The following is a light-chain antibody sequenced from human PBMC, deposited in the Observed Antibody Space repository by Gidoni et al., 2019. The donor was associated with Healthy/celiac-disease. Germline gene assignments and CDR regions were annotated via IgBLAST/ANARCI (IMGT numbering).Light chain of an antibody. CDR3: QQSYSTPRT. CDR2: AAS. Sequence: DIQMTQSPSSLSAPVGDRVTITCRASQSISSYLHWYQQKPGKAPKLLIYAASSLQSGVPSRFSGSGSGTDFTLTISSLQPEDFATYYCQQSYSTPRTFGQGTKVEIK. V-gene: IGKV1-39*01. CDR1: QSISSY. J-gene: IGKJ1*01.